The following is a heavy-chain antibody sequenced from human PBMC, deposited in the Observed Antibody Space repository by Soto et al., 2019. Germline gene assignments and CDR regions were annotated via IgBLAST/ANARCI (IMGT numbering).Heavy chain of an antibody. CDR3: ARDQWYYYGSGSYGYYFDY. CDR2: ISGSSSTI. J-gene: IGHJ4*02. Sequence: GGSLRLSCAASGFTFSSYSMNWVRQAPGKELEWVSYISGSSSTIYYADSVKGRFTISRDNAKNSLYLQMNSLRAEDTAVYYCARDQWYYYGSGSYGYYFDYWGQGTLVTVSS. CDR1: GFTFSSYS. D-gene: IGHD3-10*01. V-gene: IGHV3-48*01.